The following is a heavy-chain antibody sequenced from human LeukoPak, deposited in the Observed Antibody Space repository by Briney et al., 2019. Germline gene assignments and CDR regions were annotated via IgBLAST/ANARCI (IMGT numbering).Heavy chain of an antibody. Sequence: ASETLSLTCTVSGDSINTKSYYWGWIRQPPGKGLEWIGSIYYSGNTYYNPSLKSRVTLSIDTSKNQFSLRPSSVTAADTAVYYCARHSYGTFDYWGQGTLVTVSS. CDR2: IYYSGNT. CDR1: GDSINTKSYY. J-gene: IGHJ4*02. D-gene: IGHD5-18*01. V-gene: IGHV4-39*01. CDR3: ARHSYGTFDY.